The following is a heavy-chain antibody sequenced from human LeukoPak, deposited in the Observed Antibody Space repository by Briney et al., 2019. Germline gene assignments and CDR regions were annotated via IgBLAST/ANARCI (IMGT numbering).Heavy chain of an antibody. CDR2: IGTDGDT. Sequence: GGSLRLSCAASGFTFSSYDMHWVRQATGKGLEWVSAIGTDGDTFYPGSVKGRFTISRDNAKNSLYLQMNSLRAEDSAVYYCARVGAAAANWYFDLWGRGTLVTVSS. V-gene: IGHV3-13*01. CDR3: ARVGAAAANWYFDL. J-gene: IGHJ2*01. D-gene: IGHD6-25*01. CDR1: GFTFSSYD.